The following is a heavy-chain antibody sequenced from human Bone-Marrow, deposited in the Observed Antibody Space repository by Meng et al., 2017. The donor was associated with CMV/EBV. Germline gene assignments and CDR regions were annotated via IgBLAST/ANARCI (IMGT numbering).Heavy chain of an antibody. CDR3: ARNSLLPAAITYYYYGMDV. CDR1: GGPISGYY. CDR2: IYYSGST. V-gene: IGHV4-59*01. D-gene: IGHD2-2*01. J-gene: IGHJ6*02. Sequence: SETLSLTCTVSGGPISGYYWSWVRQPPGKGLEWIGYIYYSGSTNYNPSLKSRVTISVDTSKNQFSLKLTSVTAADTAVYYCARNSLLPAAITYYYYGMDVWGQGTTVTVSS.